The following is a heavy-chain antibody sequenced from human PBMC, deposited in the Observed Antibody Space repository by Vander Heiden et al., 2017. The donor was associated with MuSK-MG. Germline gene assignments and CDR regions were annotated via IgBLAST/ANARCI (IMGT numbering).Heavy chain of an antibody. CDR1: GFTFSSYD. Sequence: QVQLVESGGGVVQPGRSMILSCTASGFTFSSYDINWVRQAPGKGLEWLAVISYDGSNKYYADSVKGRFTISRDNSKNTVYLQMNSLRAEDTAVYYCAKGYYGDIWFDPWGQGTLVTVSS. D-gene: IGHD3-3*01. J-gene: IGHJ5*02. CDR3: AKGYYGDIWFDP. V-gene: IGHV3-30*18. CDR2: ISYDGSNK.